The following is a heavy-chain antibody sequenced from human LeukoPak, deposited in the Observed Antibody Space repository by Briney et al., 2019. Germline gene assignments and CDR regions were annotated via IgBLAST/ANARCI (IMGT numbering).Heavy chain of an antibody. Sequence: PGGSLRLSCAASGFTFSNAWMSWVRQAPGKGLEWVGRIKSKTDGWTTDYAAPVKGRFTISRDDSKNTLYLQMNSLKTEDTAVYYCTTTYCSGGSCYNFDYWGQGTLVTVSS. CDR2: IKSKTDGWTT. CDR3: TTTYCSGGSCYNFDY. J-gene: IGHJ4*02. D-gene: IGHD2-15*01. CDR1: GFTFSNAW. V-gene: IGHV3-15*01.